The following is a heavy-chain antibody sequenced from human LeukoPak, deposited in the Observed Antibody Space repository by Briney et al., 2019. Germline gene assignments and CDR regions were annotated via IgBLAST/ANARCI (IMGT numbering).Heavy chain of an antibody. J-gene: IGHJ4*02. CDR3: AKDPHPFRGVSINYFDY. Sequence: GGSLRLSCAASGFTFSSYAMSWVRQAPGKGLEWVSAISGSGGSTYYADSVKGRFTISRDNSKNTLYLQMNSLRAEDTAVYYCAKDPHPFRGVSINYFDYWGQGTLVTVSS. CDR2: ISGSGGST. D-gene: IGHD3-10*01. V-gene: IGHV3-23*01. CDR1: GFTFSSYA.